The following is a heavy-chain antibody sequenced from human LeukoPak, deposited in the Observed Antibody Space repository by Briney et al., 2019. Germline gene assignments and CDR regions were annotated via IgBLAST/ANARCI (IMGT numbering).Heavy chain of an antibody. CDR3: ARDSSQSGTTRVFDI. CDR2: ISTSSNYI. V-gene: IGHV3-21*01. J-gene: IGHJ3*02. CDR1: GFXFSTYS. Sequence: GGSLRVSCAASGFXFSTYSMNWVRQAPGKGLEWVSFISTSSNYIYYADSVKGRFTISRDNAKNSLYLQMNTLRAEDTAVYYCARDSSQSGTTRVFDIWGQGTMVTVSS. D-gene: IGHD1-1*01.